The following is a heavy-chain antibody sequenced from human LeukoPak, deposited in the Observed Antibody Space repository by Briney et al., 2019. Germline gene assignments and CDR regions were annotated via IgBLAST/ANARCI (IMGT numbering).Heavy chain of an antibody. CDR3: ARVQDGEGAFDI. J-gene: IGHJ3*02. D-gene: IGHD4-17*01. CDR2: ISSSGSTI. CDR1: GFTFSDYY. Sequence: SGGSLRLSXAASGFTFSDYYMSWIRQAPGKGLEWVSYISSSGSTIYYADSVKGRFTISRDNAKNSLHLQMNSLRAEDTAVYYCARVQDGEGAFDIWGQGTMVTVSS. V-gene: IGHV3-11*04.